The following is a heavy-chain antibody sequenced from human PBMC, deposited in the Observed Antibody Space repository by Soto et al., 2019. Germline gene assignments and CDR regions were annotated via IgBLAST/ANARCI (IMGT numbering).Heavy chain of an antibody. CDR3: AKGEDNYDLLTGYYLGNYYFDY. CDR2: ISDSGGNT. CDR1: GLSFSSYP. V-gene: IGHV3-23*01. J-gene: IGHJ4*02. D-gene: IGHD3-9*01. Sequence: PGGSLRLSCAASGLSFSSYPMSWVRQVPGKGLEWVSSISDSGGNTYYAGSVKGRFTISRDNSKNTLHLQMNSRRAEDTAVYYCAKGEDNYDLLTGYYLGNYYFDYWGQGALVTVSS.